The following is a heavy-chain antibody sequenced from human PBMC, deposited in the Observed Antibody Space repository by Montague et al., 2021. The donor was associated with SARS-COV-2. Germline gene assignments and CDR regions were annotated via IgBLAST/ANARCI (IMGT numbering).Heavy chain of an antibody. CDR1: GFSVGNVGMG. V-gene: IGHV2-26*01. CDR3: ARIMPMVRGPSGSYYAIDA. Sequence: PALVKPTQTLTLTCAVSGFSVGNVGMGASWIRQPPGKALEWLAEIFSNDEKTYTTSLKSRLTISKDTSNSRVVLTMTKMDPMDTAKYYCARIMPMVRGPSGSYYAIDAWGQGITVTVSS. D-gene: IGHD3-10*01. CDR2: IFSNDEK. J-gene: IGHJ6*02.